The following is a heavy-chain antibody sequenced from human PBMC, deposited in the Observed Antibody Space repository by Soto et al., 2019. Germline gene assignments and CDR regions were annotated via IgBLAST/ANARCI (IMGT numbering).Heavy chain of an antibody. V-gene: IGHV4-39*01. CDR2: IYYSGST. CDR1: GGSISSSSYY. D-gene: IGHD3-10*01. CDR3: ATLWGQD. Sequence: QLQLQESGPGLVKPSETLSLTCTVSGGSISSSSYYWGWIRQPPGKGLEWIGRIYYSGSTYYNSSLNSRATISVDTSKNQFPLTLSSVTAADTAVYYCATLWGQDWGQGTLVTVSS. J-gene: IGHJ4*02.